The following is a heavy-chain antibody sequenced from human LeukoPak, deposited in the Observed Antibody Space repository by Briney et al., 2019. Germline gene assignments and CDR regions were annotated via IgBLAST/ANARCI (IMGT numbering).Heavy chain of an antibody. CDR3: ARVVFPDPYYFDY. J-gene: IGHJ4*02. V-gene: IGHV1-24*01. CDR2: FDPEDGET. D-gene: IGHD1-14*01. CDR1: GYTLTELS. Sequence: ASVKVSCKVSGYTLTELSMHWVRQAPGKGLEWMGGFDPEDGETIYAQKFQGRVTMTRDMSTSTVYMELSSLRSEDTAVYYCARVVFPDPYYFDYWGQGTLVTVSS.